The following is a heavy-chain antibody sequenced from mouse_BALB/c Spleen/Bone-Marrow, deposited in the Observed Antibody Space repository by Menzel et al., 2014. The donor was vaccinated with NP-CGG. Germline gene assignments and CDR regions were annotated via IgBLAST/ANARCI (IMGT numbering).Heavy chain of an antibody. V-gene: IGHV5-17*02. D-gene: IGHD2-1*01. J-gene: IGHJ4*01. CDR1: GFTFSSFG. CDR3: ARSRGNYLYYAMGY. CDR2: ISSGSSTI. Sequence: EVQLVESGGGLVQPGGSRKLSCAASGFTFSSFGMHWVRQAPEKGLEWVAYISSGSSTIYYADTVKGRFTISRDNPKNTLFLQMTSLRSEDTAMYYCARSRGNYLYYAMGYWGQGTSVTVSS.